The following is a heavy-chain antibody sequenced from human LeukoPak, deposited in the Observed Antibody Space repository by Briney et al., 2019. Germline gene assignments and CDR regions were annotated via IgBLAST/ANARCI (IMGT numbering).Heavy chain of an antibody. V-gene: IGHV1-46*01. Sequence: ASVKVSCKASGYTFTSYYMHWVRQAPGQGHEWMGIINPSGGSTSYAQKFQGRVTMTRDTSTSTVYMELSSLRSEDTAVYYCARAITMVRGVIITAFGYWGQGTLVTVSS. D-gene: IGHD3-10*01. J-gene: IGHJ4*02. CDR1: GYTFTSYY. CDR3: ARAITMVRGVIITAFGY. CDR2: INPSGGST.